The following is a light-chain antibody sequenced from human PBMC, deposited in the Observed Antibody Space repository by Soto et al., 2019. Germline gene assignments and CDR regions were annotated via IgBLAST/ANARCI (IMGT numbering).Light chain of an antibody. CDR2: AAS. V-gene: IGKV1-9*01. J-gene: IGKJ4*01. CDR1: QGISSY. Sequence: DIQLTQSPSFLSASVGDRVTITCRASQGISSYLAWYQQKTGKAPKLLIYAASTLQSGVPSRFSGSGSGTEYPLPISRLQAEDLGTYYRQRYSSYPLTFGEGTKVEIK. CDR3: QRYSSYPLT.